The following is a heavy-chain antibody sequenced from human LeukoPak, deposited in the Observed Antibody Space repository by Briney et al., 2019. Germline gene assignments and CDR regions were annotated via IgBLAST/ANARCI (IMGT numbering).Heavy chain of an antibody. CDR2: MNPNSGGT. CDR3: AREHRIAARNWGRYFDY. V-gene: IGHV1-2*02. CDR1: GYTVTGYY. Sequence: ASVKVSCKASGYTVTGYYMHWVRQAPGQGLEWMGWMNPNSGGTNYAQKFQGRVTMTRDTSISTAYMELSRLRSDDTAVYYCAREHRIAARNWGRYFDYWGQGTLVTVSS. D-gene: IGHD6-6*01. J-gene: IGHJ4*02.